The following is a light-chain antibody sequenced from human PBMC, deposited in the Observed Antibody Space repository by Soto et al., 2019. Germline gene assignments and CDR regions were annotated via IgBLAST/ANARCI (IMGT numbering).Light chain of an antibody. V-gene: IGKV1-9*01. J-gene: IGKJ1*01. CDR3: QQLNSYPRT. CDR2: AAS. CDR1: QGISSY. Sequence: DIQLTQSPSFLSASVGDRVTITCRASQGISSYLAWYQQKPGKAPKLLIYAASTLQSGVPSRFSGTGSGTELTLTISSLQPEDFATYDCQQLNSYPRTFGQGTKVEIK.